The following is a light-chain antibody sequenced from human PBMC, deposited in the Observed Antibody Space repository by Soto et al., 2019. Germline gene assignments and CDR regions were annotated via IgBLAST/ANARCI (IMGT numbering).Light chain of an antibody. CDR1: INDVGSYDL. Sequence: SVLAQPSSLSGSPGPSITISCTGTINDVGSYDLVSWYQQHPGKAPKLIVYEGNKRPSGVSDRFSDSKSGNTASLTISGLQAEDEADYYCCSYAGGASYVFGTGTKVTAL. V-gene: IGLV2-23*01. CDR2: EGN. CDR3: CSYAGGASYV. J-gene: IGLJ1*01.